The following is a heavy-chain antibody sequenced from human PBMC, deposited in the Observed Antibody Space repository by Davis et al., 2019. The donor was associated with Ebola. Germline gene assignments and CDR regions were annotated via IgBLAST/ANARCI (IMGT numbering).Heavy chain of an antibody. Sequence: GESLKISCAASGFTFSSYWMHWVRQAPGKGLVWVSRINSDGSSTTYADSVKGRFTISRDNAKNTLYLQMNSLRVEDTAVYYCAKNYDSSGYYYSPIDYWGQGTLVTVSS. D-gene: IGHD3-22*01. CDR2: INSDGSST. J-gene: IGHJ4*02. CDR1: GFTFSSYW. CDR3: AKNYDSSGYYYSPIDY. V-gene: IGHV3-74*01.